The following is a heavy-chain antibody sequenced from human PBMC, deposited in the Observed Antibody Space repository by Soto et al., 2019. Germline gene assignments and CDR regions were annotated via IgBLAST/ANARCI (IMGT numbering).Heavy chain of an antibody. CDR2: ISGSGGST. CDR1: GFTFSSYA. V-gene: IGHV3-23*01. Sequence: GGSLRLSCAASGFTFSSYAMSWVRQAPGKGLEWVSAISGSGGSTYYADSVKGRFTISRDNSKNTLYLQMNSLRAEDTAVYYCAKGVAYYYDSSGYYYYGMDVWGQGTTVTVSS. J-gene: IGHJ6*02. D-gene: IGHD3-22*01. CDR3: AKGVAYYYDSSGYYYYGMDV.